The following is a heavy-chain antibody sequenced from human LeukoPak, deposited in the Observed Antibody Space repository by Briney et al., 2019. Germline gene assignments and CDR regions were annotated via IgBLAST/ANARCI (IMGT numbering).Heavy chain of an antibody. V-gene: IGHV1-2*02. J-gene: IGHJ3*02. CDR1: GYTFTGYY. CDR2: INPNSGGT. D-gene: IGHD1-7*01. Sequence: EASVKVSCKASGYTFTGYYMHWVRQAPGQGLEWMGWINPNSGGTNYAQKFQGRVTMTRDTSISTAYMELSRLRSDDTAVYYCARDQNYEDAFDIWGQGTMVTVSS. CDR3: ARDQNYEDAFDI.